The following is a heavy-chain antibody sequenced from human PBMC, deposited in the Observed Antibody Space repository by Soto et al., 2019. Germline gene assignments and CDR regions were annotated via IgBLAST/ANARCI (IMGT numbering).Heavy chain of an antibody. D-gene: IGHD2-2*01. V-gene: IGHV4-39*01. Sequence: QLQLQESGPGLVKPSETLSLTCTVSSAPVSSSTYTWGWIRQPPGKGLEWIGSIYYSGSTYYNPSLNIRVTVSVDTSKSPFSLKVTSVTAADTAVYYCARLHGYCISSSCHGHYAMDVWGQGTTVTVSS. J-gene: IGHJ6*02. CDR3: ARLHGYCISSSCHGHYAMDV. CDR1: SAPVSSSTYT. CDR2: IYYSGST.